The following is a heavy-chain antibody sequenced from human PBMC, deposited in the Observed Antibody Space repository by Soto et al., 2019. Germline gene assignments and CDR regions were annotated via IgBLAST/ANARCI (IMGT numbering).Heavy chain of an antibody. CDR2: IIPIFGTA. CDR1: GGTFSSYA. Sequence: GASVKVSCKASGGTFSSYAISWVRQAPGQGLEWMGGIIPIFGTANYAQKFQGRVTITADKSTSTAYMELSSLRSEDTAVYYCAGVYYDILTGYFKPYYYGMDVWGRGTTVTV. D-gene: IGHD3-9*01. J-gene: IGHJ6*02. V-gene: IGHV1-69*06. CDR3: AGVYYDILTGYFKPYYYGMDV.